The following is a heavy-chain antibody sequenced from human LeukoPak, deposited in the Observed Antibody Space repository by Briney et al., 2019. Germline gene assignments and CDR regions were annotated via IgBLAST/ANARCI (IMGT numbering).Heavy chain of an antibody. CDR3: AKEAMVRGVPFYYYYGMDV. D-gene: IGHD3-10*01. V-gene: IGHV3-30*18. CDR1: GFTFSSYG. J-gene: IGHJ6*02. Sequence: GGSLRLSCAASGFTFSSYGMHWVRQAPGKGLEWVAVISYDGSNKYYADSVKGRFTISRDNSKNTLYLQMNSLRAEDTAVYYCAKEAMVRGVPFYYYYGMDVWGQGTTVTVSS. CDR2: ISYDGSNK.